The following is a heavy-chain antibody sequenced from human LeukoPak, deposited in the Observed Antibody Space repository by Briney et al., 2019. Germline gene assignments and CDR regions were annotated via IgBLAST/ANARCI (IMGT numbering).Heavy chain of an antibody. J-gene: IGHJ4*02. V-gene: IGHV4-30-2*01. CDR1: GASISSGGYS. CDR2: IYHSGST. D-gene: IGHD5/OR15-5a*01. CDR3: GRGKGSIDY. Sequence: SQTLSLTCAVSGASISSGGYSWSWIRQPPGRGLEWIGYIYHSGSTYYNPSLKSRITISVDRSKTQFPRKLSSVTAADTAVYYCGRGKGSIDYWGQGTLVTVSS.